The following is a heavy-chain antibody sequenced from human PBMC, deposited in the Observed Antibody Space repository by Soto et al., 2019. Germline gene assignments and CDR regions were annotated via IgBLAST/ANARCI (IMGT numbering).Heavy chain of an antibody. J-gene: IGHJ4*02. V-gene: IGHV1-46*01. CDR2: INFESAST. CDR3: ASERGGSYPVGPDY. Sequence: QVQLVQSGAEVKRPGASVKVSCKTSGYTFTNYYMHWVRQAPGQGLERMGIINFESASTTYAQRFWGRVTMIRDTSTTTVYMALSSLKSEDTAVYYCASERGGSYPVGPDYWGQGTLVTVS. CDR1: GYTFTNYY. D-gene: IGHD1-26*01.